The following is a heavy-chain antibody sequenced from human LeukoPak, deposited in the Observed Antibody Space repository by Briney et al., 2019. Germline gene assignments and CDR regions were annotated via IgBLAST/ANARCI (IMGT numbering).Heavy chain of an antibody. CDR1: EFTFSSYS. D-gene: IGHD2-15*01. CDR3: ARSPRYCSGGSCYSGGDY. Sequence: PGGSLRLSCAASEFTFSSYSMKWVRQAAGKGLEWVSSISSSSSYIYYADSVKGRFTISRDNAKNSLYLQMNSLRAEDTAVYYCARSPRYCSGGSCYSGGDYWGQGTLVTVSS. V-gene: IGHV3-21*01. J-gene: IGHJ4*02. CDR2: ISSSSSYI.